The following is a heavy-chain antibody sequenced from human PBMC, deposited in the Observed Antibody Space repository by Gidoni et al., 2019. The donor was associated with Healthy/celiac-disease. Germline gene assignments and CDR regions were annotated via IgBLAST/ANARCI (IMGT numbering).Heavy chain of an antibody. Sequence: QVQLVQSGAEVKKPGSSVKVSCKAYGGTFSSYAISWVRQAPGQGLEWMGGIIPIFGTANYAQKFQGRVTITADESTSTAYMELSSLRSEDTAVYYCARSRWYSSSWDFDYWGQGTLVTVSS. CDR1: GGTFSSYA. J-gene: IGHJ4*02. CDR3: ARSRWYSSSWDFDY. D-gene: IGHD6-13*01. CDR2: IIPIFGTA. V-gene: IGHV1-69*01.